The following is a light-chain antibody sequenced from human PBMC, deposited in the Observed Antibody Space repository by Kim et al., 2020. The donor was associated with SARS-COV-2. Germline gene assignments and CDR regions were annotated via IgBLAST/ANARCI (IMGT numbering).Light chain of an antibody. Sequence: QSVLTQPPSVSGAPGQRVTISCTGSSSNIGAIYEVHWYQQLPGKAPKLLIYGNNNRPSGVPERFSASKSGTSASLAIAGLQAEDEADYYCQSSDSRLGDWVFGGGTQLTVL. CDR3: QSSDSRLGDWV. V-gene: IGLV1-40*01. CDR2: GNN. J-gene: IGLJ3*02. CDR1: SSNIGAIYE.